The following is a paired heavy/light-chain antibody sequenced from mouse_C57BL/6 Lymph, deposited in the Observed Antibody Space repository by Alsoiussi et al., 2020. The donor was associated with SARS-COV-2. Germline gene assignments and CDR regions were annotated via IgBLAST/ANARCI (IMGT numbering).Heavy chain of an antibody. V-gene: IGHV1-39*01. Sequence: EFQLQQSGPELVKPGASVKISCKASGYSFTDYNMNWVKQSNGKSLEWIGVINPNYGTTSYNQKFKGKATLTVDQSSSTAYMQLNSLTSEDSAVYYCAKTFYYYGSSPHAMDYWGQGTSVTVSS. CDR2: INPNYGTT. CDR1: GYSFTDYN. J-gene: IGHJ4*01. CDR3: AKTFYYYGSSPHAMDY. D-gene: IGHD1-1*01.
Light chain of an antibody. CDR2: EGN. V-gene: IGKV17-127*01. Sequence: ETTVTQSPASLSVATGEKVTIRCITSTDIDDDMNWYQQKPGEPPKLLISEGNTLRPGVPSRFSSSGYGTDFVFTIENTLSEDVADYYCLQSDNMPLTFGGGTKLEIK. CDR1: TDIDDD. J-gene: IGKJ2*01. CDR3: LQSDNMPLT.